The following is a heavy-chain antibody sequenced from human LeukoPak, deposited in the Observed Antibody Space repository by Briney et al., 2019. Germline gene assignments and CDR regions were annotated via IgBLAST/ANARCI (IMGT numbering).Heavy chain of an antibody. J-gene: IGHJ2*01. CDR1: GGSISSGSYY. CDR2: IYTSGST. Sequence: SSQTLSLTCTVSGGSISSGSYYWSWIRQPAGKGLEWIGRIYTSGSTNYNPSLKSRVTISVDTSKNQFSLKLSSVTAADTAVYYCARDVRGNSAWYFDLWGRGTLVTVSS. CDR3: ARDVRGNSAWYFDL. D-gene: IGHD4-23*01. V-gene: IGHV4-61*02.